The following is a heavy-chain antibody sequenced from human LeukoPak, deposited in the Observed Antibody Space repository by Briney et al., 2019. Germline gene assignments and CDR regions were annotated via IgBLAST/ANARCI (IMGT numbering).Heavy chain of an antibody. D-gene: IGHD6-19*01. CDR1: GFTFSSYA. CDR3: AKDRRGASGWDYFDY. V-gene: IGHV3-23*01. J-gene: IGHJ4*02. Sequence: GGSLRLSCVVSGFTFSSYAMSWVRQAPGKGLEWVSTIRSSGGSTYYADSVKGRFTISRDNSKNTLYLQMNSLRAEDTAVYYCAKDRRGASGWDYFDYWGQGTLVIVSS. CDR2: IRSSGGST.